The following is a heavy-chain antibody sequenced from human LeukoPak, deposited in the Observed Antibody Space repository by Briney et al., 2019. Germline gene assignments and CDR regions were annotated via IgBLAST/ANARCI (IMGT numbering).Heavy chain of an antibody. J-gene: IGHJ4*02. Sequence: PGGSLRLSCAASGFTFSSYAMSWVRQAPGKGLEWVSAISGSGGSTYYADSVKGRFTISRDNSKNTLYLQMNSLRAEDTAVYYCAKDYRAGYDSSGYYLSYFDYWGQGTLVTVSS. D-gene: IGHD3-22*01. CDR3: AKDYRAGYDSSGYYLSYFDY. CDR2: ISGSGGST. CDR1: GFTFSSYA. V-gene: IGHV3-23*01.